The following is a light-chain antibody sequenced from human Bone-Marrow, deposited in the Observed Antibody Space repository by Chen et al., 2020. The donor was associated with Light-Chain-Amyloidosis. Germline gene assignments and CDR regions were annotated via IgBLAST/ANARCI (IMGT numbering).Light chain of an antibody. Sequence: NFMLTQPHAVSESPGKTVIISCTRSSGSIATNYVQWYQQRPGSSPTTVIYEDDQRPSGVPDRCSGSIDRSSNAASLTISGLKTEDEADYYCQSYQGSSQGVFGGGTKLTVL. CDR1: SGSIATNY. CDR3: QSYQGSSQGV. V-gene: IGLV6-57*01. J-gene: IGLJ3*02. CDR2: EDD.